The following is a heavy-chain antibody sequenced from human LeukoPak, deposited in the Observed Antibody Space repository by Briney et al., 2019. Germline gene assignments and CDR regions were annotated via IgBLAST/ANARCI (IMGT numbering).Heavy chain of an antibody. CDR3: ARGEQYYYDSSGYSYYFDY. V-gene: IGHV4-59*08. J-gene: IGHJ4*02. CDR2: IYYSGST. D-gene: IGHD3-22*01. Sequence: SETLSLTCTVSGGSISSYYWSWIRQPPGKGLEWIGYIYYSGSTIYNPSLKSRVTISVDTSKNQFSLKLSSVTAADTAVYYCARGEQYYYDSSGYSYYFDYWGQGTLVTVSS. CDR1: GGSISSYY.